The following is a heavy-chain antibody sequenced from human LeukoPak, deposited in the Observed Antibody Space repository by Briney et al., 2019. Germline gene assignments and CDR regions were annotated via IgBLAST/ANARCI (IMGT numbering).Heavy chain of an antibody. CDR1: GFTFISYA. Sequence: GGYLRLSCAASGFTFISYAMSWIRQAPGKGLEWVSAISGSGGSPYYADSVKGRLTLSSDNSQNTRYLQLNNLRAEYTAVYYCAELGMTMFGGGWGKGTTVTISS. J-gene: IGHJ6*04. CDR3: AELGMTMFGGG. V-gene: IGHV3-23*01. CDR2: ISGSGGSP. D-gene: IGHD3-10*02.